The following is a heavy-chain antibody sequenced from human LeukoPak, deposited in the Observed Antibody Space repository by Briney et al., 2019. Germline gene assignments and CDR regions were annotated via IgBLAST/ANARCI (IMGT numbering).Heavy chain of an antibody. V-gene: IGHV1-18*01. CDR3: AREITFGGVIGY. J-gene: IGHJ4*02. CDR2: ISVYNGNT. D-gene: IGHD3-16*02. CDR1: GGTFSSYG. Sequence: ASVKVSCKASGGTFSSYGISWVRQAPGQGLEWMGWISVYNGNTNYAQKLQGRVTMTADTSTSTAYMELRSLRSDDTAVYYCAREITFGGVIGYWGQGTLVTVSS.